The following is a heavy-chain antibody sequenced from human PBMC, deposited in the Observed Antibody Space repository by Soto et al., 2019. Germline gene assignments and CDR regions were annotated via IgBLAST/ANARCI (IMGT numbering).Heavy chain of an antibody. CDR3: ARGTEWEQPSNQYYFDY. D-gene: IGHD1-26*01. CDR1: ARTFFNFA. Sequence: QVQLVQSGTEVKAPGSSVTVSCKTSARTFFNFAFSWGRQAPGQGLEWVGGIIPTLGTIHVAQRFQGRVTFTADKSTNTAYMELNSLTSEDTALYYCARGTEWEQPSNQYYFDYWGQGTLVTVSS. CDR2: IIPTLGTI. J-gene: IGHJ4*02. V-gene: IGHV1-69*06.